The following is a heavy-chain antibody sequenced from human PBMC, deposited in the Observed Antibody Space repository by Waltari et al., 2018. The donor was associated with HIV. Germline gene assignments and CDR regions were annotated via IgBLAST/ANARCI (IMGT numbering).Heavy chain of an antibody. V-gene: IGHV4-34*01. CDR3: ARGSPYVWGSYRPFDY. J-gene: IGHJ4*02. D-gene: IGHD3-16*02. Sequence: QVQLQQWGAGLLKPSETLSLTCAVYGESFSNYYWSWIRQPPGKGLEWIGEINHSGSTNYNPSRRSRVTISVDTSKNQFSLKLSSVTAADTAVYYCARGSPYVWGSYRPFDYWGQGTLVTVSS. CDR1: GESFSNYY. CDR2: INHSGST.